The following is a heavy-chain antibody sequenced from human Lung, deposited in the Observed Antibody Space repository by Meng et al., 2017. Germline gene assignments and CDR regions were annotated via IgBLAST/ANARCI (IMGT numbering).Heavy chain of an antibody. Sequence: QVHILPWSPALLTTSAPLAPTAVGSGGSLSVSCWSWIRQPPGKGLDWSGEINHSGSTNYNPSLESRATISVDTSQNNLSLKLSSVTAADSAVYYCARGPTTMAHDFDYWGQGTRVTGSS. J-gene: IGHJ4*02. V-gene: IGHV4-34*01. CDR3: ARGPTTMAHDFDY. CDR2: INHSGST. CDR1: GGSLSVSC. D-gene: IGHD4-11*01.